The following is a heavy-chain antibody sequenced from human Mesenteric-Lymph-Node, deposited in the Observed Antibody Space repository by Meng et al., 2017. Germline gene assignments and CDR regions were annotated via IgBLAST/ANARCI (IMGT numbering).Heavy chain of an antibody. V-gene: IGHV3-66*02. D-gene: IGHD3-16*01. J-gene: IGHJ4*02. CDR3: ARGAPPEFDY. CDR1: GFTVSCNY. Sequence: PFLRSGACLFPPWGSLLLSSSASGFTVSCNYISWVRQAPGTGLAWVSVIYSGGSTYYADSVKGRFTISRDNSKNTLYLQMNSLRAEDTAVYYCARGAPPEFDYWGQGTLVTVSS. CDR2: IYSGGST.